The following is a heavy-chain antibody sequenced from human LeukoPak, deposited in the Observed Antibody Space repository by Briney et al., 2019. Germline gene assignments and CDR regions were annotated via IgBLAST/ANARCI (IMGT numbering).Heavy chain of an antibody. Sequence: ASVKVSCKASGYTFTGYYMHWVRQAPGQGLEWMGWINPNSGGTNYAQKFQGRVTFTSDTSSTTIYMEVRSLKSDDTAVYYCARDMTGGIWARATSFDHWGRGTLVTASS. CDR2: INPNSGGT. CDR1: GYTFTGYY. V-gene: IGHV1-2*02. J-gene: IGHJ4*02. D-gene: IGHD1-14*01. CDR3: ARDMTGGIWARATSFDH.